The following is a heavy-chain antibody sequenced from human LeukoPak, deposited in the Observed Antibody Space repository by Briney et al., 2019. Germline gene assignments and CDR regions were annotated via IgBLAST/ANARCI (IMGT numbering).Heavy chain of an antibody. J-gene: IGHJ4*02. V-gene: IGHV3-23*01. CDR3: AKGHSVLTYYDFWSGYYFAVPAPFDN. Sequence: GGSLRLSCAASGFTFSSYAMSWVRQAPGKGLEWVSAISGSGGSTYYADSVKGRFTISRDNSKNTLYLQMNSLRAEDTAVYYCAKGHSVLTYYDFWSGYYFAVPAPFDNWGQGTLVTVSS. CDR1: GFTFSSYA. D-gene: IGHD3-3*01. CDR2: ISGSGGST.